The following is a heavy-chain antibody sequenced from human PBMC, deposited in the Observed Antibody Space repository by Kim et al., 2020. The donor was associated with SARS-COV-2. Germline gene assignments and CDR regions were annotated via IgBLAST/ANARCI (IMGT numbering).Heavy chain of an antibody. V-gene: IGHV4-31*03. CDR2: IYYSGST. Sequence: SETLSLTCTVSGGSISSGGYYWSWIRQHPGKGLEWIGYIYYSGSTYYNPSLKSRVTISVDTSKNQFSLKLGSVTAADTAVYYCARRRITMEVVVTHFDYWGQKTLVTVSS. J-gene: IGHJ4*02. D-gene: IGHD3-22*01. CDR1: GGSISSGGYY. CDR3: ARRRITMEVVVTHFDY.